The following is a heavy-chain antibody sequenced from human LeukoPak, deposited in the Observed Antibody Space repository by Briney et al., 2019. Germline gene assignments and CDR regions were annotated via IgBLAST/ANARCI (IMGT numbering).Heavy chain of an antibody. V-gene: IGHV3-11*04. CDR2: ISSSGSAD. CDR1: GFTFSDYY. D-gene: IGHD3-3*01. J-gene: IGHJ4*02. CDR3: ARTQKYYDLWSGMN. Sequence: PGGSLRLSWAATGFTFSDYYMSWLRQAPGKGLEWISYISSSGSADYYADSVQGRFTVSRDNAKSSLYLQMNGLRAEDTAVYYCARTQKYYDLWSGMNWGQGTLVTVSS.